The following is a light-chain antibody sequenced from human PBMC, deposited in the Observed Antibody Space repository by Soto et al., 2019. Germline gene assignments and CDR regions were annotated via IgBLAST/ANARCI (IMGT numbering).Light chain of an antibody. V-gene: IGKV1-5*03. Sequence: DIQMTQSPSTMSASVGDRVTITCRASQSIDSWLAWYQQKPGKAPKFLMYKASNLESGVPSRFSGSGSETEFPPTHSSPEPDDFCTYYCQHYKSYPWTFGQGTKVEFK. CDR1: QSIDSW. J-gene: IGKJ1*01. CDR2: KAS. CDR3: QHYKSYPWT.